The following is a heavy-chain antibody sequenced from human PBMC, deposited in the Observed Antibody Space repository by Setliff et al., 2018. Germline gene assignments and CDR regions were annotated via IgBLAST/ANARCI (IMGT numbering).Heavy chain of an antibody. J-gene: IGHJ4*02. Sequence: PGGSLRLSCAASGFTFSNSWMNWVRRAPGKGLEWVAIIKQDGSEKYYVDSVKGRFTISRDDSKSIAYLQMNSLKTEDTAVYYCTRAWIQLWFPDYWGQGTLVTVSS. D-gene: IGHD5-18*01. CDR2: IKQDGSEK. CDR1: GFTFSNSW. V-gene: IGHV3-7*03. CDR3: TRAWIQLWFPDY.